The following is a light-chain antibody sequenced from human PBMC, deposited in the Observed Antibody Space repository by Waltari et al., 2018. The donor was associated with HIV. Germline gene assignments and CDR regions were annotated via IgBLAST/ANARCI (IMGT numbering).Light chain of an antibody. CDR2: NSD. CDR1: SSNIESNF. J-gene: IGLJ2*01. V-gene: IGLV1-47*02. Sequence: QSVLTQPPSASGTPGQSVTISCSGNSSNIESNFVSWYQQVPGAAPKLLIYNSDQRPSGVPDRFSGSESGSSASLAISGLRSEDEADYYCAAWDDSLGDGFFGGGTKLTVL. CDR3: AAWDDSLGDGF.